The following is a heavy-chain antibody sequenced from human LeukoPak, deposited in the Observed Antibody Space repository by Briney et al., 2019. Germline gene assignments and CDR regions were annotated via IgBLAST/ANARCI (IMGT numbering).Heavy chain of an antibody. CDR3: AKVGQWLLRTGGYYFDY. J-gene: IGHJ4*02. Sequence: GGSLRLSCAASGFTFSSYGMHWVRQAPGKGLEWVSSISGSGSGGSTYYADSVKGRFTISRDNSKNTLYLQMNSLRAEDTAVYYCAKVGQWLLRTGGYYFDYWGQGTLVTVSS. CDR1: GFTFSSYG. CDR2: ISGSGSGGST. D-gene: IGHD3-22*01. V-gene: IGHV3-23*01.